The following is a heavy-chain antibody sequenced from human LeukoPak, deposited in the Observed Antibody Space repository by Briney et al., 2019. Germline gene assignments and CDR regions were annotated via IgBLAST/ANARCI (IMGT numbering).Heavy chain of an antibody. J-gene: IGHJ4*02. Sequence: GGSLRLSCEASGFSFSRYWMSWVRQAPGKGLEWVANIKQDGSEKYYVDSVKGRFTISRDNAKNSLYLQMNSLRAEDTAVYYCARKNGLDYWGQGTLVTVSS. CDR3: ARKNGLDY. V-gene: IGHV3-7*01. CDR2: IKQDGSEK. CDR1: GFSFSRYW.